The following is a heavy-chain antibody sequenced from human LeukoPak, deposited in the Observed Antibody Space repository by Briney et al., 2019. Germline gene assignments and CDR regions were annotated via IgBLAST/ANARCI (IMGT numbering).Heavy chain of an antibody. V-gene: IGHV3-53*01. CDR3: ARFGEFSAFDI. J-gene: IGHJ3*02. Sequence: PGGSLRLSCAASGFTVSTSYMTWVRQAPGKGLEWVSVLYTDGTTYYADSVKGRFTISRDNSKNTLCFQMNSLRVEDTAVYYCARFGEFSAFDIWGQGTVVTVSS. CDR1: GFTVSTSY. CDR2: LYTDGTT. D-gene: IGHD3-10*01.